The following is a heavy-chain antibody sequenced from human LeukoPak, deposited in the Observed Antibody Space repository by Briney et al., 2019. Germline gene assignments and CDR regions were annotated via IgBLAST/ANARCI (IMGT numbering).Heavy chain of an antibody. CDR2: ISGSGGST. D-gene: IGHD3-16*01. CDR1: GFTISSYA. V-gene: IGHV3-23*01. CDR3: AKADGGITVFDY. J-gene: IGHJ4*02. Sequence: GGSLRLSCAACGFTISSYAMSWVRQAPGKGLEWVSAISGSGGSTYYADSVKGRFTISRGNSKNTLYLQMNSLRAEDTAVYYCAKADGGITVFDYWGQGTLVTVSS.